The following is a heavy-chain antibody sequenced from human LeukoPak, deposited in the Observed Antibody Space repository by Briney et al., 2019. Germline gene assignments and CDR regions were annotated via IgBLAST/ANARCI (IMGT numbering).Heavy chain of an antibody. D-gene: IGHD3-22*01. CDR1: GGSISSYY. Sequence: PSETLSLTCTVSGGSISSYYGCWIPQPPGGGVEWIGYIYYSGSTNYNPSPKSPVTTSVDTSKNQFSLKLSSVPAADTAVYYCARAPYDTPGGFDYWGQGTLVTVSS. V-gene: IGHV4-59*01. J-gene: IGHJ4*02. CDR3: ARAPYDTPGGFDY. CDR2: IYYSGST.